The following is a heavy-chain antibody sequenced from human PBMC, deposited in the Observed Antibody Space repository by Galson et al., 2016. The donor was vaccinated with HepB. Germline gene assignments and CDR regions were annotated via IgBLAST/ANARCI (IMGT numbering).Heavy chain of an antibody. CDR3: VCRGKWFGELSDY. Sequence: SLRLSCAASGLTVSSDYMGWVRQAPGKGLEWVSIIYSGGSTYYADSVKGRFTISRKNSKNTLYLQMNSLRAEDTAVYYWVCRGKWFGELSDYLGQGTLVTVSS. CDR2: IYSGGST. J-gene: IGHJ4*02. CDR1: GLTVSSDY. D-gene: IGHD3-10*01. V-gene: IGHV3-53*01.